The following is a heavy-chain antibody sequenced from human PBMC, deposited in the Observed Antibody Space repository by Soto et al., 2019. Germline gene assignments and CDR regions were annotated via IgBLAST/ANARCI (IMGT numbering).Heavy chain of an antibody. D-gene: IGHD3-22*01. CDR1: GFIFSSYA. J-gene: IGHJ4*02. CDR3: AKSVWYYSESSDYYYFDT. CDR2: LSGGGGST. V-gene: IGHV3-23*01. Sequence: GGSLRLSCATSGFIFSSYAVSWVRQAPGKGLEWVSALSGGGGSTYYADSVGGRFTISRDNSKNTLYLQMNSLRAEDTAVYYCAKSVWYYSESSDYYYFDTWGQGTLVTVSS.